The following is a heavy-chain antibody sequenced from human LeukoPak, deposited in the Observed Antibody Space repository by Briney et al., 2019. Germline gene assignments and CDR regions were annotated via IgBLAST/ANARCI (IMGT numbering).Heavy chain of an antibody. J-gene: IGHJ6*03. CDR2: LNWNGGST. Sequence: PGGSLRLSCAASGFTFDDYGMSWVRQAPGKGLEGVSGLNWNGGSTVYADSVKGRFTISRDNAKNSLYLQMNSLRAEDTALYYCARRLTDYYYYYMDVWGKGTTVTVSS. CDR1: GFTFDDYG. V-gene: IGHV3-20*04. D-gene: IGHD6-19*01. CDR3: ARRLTDYYYYYMDV.